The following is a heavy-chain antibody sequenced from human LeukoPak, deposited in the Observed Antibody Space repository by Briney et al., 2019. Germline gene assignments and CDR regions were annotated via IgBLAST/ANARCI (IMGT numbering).Heavy chain of an antibody. CDR1: GFTFSNYW. CDR3: ARERSMVRGVADY. CDR2: IKTDGSEK. J-gene: IGHJ4*02. V-gene: IGHV3-7*01. Sequence: GGSLRLSCEGSGFTFSNYWMGWVRQAPGKGLQWVANIKTDGSEKYYVDSVKGRFTISRDNAKNSLYLQMNSLRAEDTAVYYCARERSMVRGVADYWGQGTLVTVSS. D-gene: IGHD3-10*01.